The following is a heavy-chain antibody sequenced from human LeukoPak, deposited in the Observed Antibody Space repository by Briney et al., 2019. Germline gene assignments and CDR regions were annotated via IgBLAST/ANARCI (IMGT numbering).Heavy chain of an antibody. CDR2: ISAYNGNT. D-gene: IGHD3-22*01. J-gene: IGHJ3*02. V-gene: IGHV1-18*01. CDR3: ARDRSLYYDSSGAFDI. CDR1: GYTFTSYG. Sequence: ASVKVSSKASGYTFTSYGISWVRQAPGQGLEWMGWISAYNGNTNYAQKLQGRVTMTTDTSTSTAYMELRSLRSDDTAVYYCARDRSLYYDSSGAFDIWGQGTMVTVSS.